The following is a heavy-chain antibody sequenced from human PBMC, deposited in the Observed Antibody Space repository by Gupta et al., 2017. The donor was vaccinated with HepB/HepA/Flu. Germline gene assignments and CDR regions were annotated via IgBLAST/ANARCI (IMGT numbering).Heavy chain of an antibody. J-gene: IGHJ4*02. CDR2: INLSGRT. CDR1: DGSFSGYY. D-gene: IGHD3-16*01. V-gene: IGHV4-34*01. Sequence: QVQLQQWGAGLLKPSETLSLTCALNDGSFSGYYWSWIRQSPKKGLEWIGDINLSGRTNYSPSLKSRVSISLDTSKNEFSLTLTSVTAADTALYFCARRSPHAKQGGFDYWGQGTLVTVSS. CDR3: ARRSPHAKQGGFDY.